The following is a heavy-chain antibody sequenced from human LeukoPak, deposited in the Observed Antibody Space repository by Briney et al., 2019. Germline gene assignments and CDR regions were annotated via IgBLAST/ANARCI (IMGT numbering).Heavy chain of an antibody. D-gene: IGHD6-13*01. CDR2: IKQDGSEK. CDR1: GFTFSSYW. Sequence: GGSLRLSCAASGFTFSSYWMSWVRQAPGKGLEWVANIKQDGSEKYYVDSVKGRFTISRDNAKNSLHLQMNSLRAEDTAVYYCARDARSIAAAGYYYYYMDVWGKGTTVTISS. V-gene: IGHV3-7*01. CDR3: ARDARSIAAAGYYYYYMDV. J-gene: IGHJ6*03.